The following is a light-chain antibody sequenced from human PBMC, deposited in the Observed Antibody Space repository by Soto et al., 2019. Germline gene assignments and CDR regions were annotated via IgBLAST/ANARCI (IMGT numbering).Light chain of an antibody. CDR3: QQYNNWPRT. CDR1: QSLSNN. V-gene: IGKV3-15*01. Sequence: EIVMTQSPATLSLSPGGRATLPCRASQSLSNNLAWYQQKPGQAPRLLIYGASTRATGIPARFSGSGSGTEFTLAISSLQSEDFEIYYCQQYNNWPRTFGQGTKVDIK. J-gene: IGKJ1*01. CDR2: GAS.